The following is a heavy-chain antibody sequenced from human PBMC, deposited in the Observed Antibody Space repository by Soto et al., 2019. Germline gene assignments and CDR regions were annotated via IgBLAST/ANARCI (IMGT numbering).Heavy chain of an antibody. J-gene: IGHJ4*02. CDR3: ARIPVLDSSGWYYFDY. CDR1: GGSISSSNW. D-gene: IGHD6-19*01. V-gene: IGHV4-4*02. Sequence: SETLSLTCAVSGGSISSSNWWSWVRQPPGKGLEWIGEIYHSGSTNYNPSLKSRVTISVDKSKNQFSLKLSSVTAADTAVYYCARIPVLDSSGWYYFDYWGQGTLVTVSS. CDR2: IYHSGST.